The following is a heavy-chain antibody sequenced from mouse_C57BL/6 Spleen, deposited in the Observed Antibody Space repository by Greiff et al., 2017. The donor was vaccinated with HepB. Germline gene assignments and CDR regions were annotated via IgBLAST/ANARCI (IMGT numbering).Heavy chain of an antibody. CDR1: GYTFTSYW. CDR2: IYPGSGST. CDR3: ARRAVTTVVARVPDY. D-gene: IGHD1-1*01. J-gene: IGHJ2*01. V-gene: IGHV1-55*01. Sequence: QVQLQQPGAELVKPGASVKMSCKASGYTFTSYWITWVKQRPGQGLEWIGDIYPGSGSTNYNEKFKSKATLTVDTSSSTAYMQLSSLTSEDSAVYYCARRAVTTVVARVPDYWGQGTTLTVSS.